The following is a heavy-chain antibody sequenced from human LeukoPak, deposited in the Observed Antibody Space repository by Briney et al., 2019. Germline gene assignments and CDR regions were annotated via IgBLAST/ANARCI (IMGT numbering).Heavy chain of an antibody. D-gene: IGHD3-16*01. CDR2: ITGDGVTT. CDR1: GFLFSSSA. V-gene: IGHV3-23*01. Sequence: GGSLRLSCAAPGFLFSSSAMSWVRQTPANGLEWVSSITGDGVTTYYADSVKGRFTISRDNSKNILFLQMNSLGAEDSASYFCAKERRRVDTSMIRSYYFDYWGQGTPVTVSS. J-gene: IGHJ4*02. CDR3: AKERRRVDTSMIRSYYFDY.